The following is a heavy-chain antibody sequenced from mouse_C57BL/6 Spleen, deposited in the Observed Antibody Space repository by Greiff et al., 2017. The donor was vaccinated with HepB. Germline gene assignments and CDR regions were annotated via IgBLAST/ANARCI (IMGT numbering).Heavy chain of an antibody. J-gene: IGHJ2*01. Sequence: EVMLVESGEGLVKPGGSLKLSCAASGFTFSSYAMSWVRQTPEKRLEWVAYISSGGDYIYYADTVKGRFTISRDNARNTLYLQMSSLKSEDTAMYYCTREDYGKNYFDYWGQGTTLTVSS. D-gene: IGHD1-1*01. CDR2: ISSGGDYI. CDR1: GFTFSSYA. CDR3: TREDYGKNYFDY. V-gene: IGHV5-9-1*02.